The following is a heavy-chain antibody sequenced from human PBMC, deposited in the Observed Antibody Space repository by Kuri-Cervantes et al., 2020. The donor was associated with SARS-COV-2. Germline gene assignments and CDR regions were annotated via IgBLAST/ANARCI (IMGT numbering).Heavy chain of an antibody. CDR2: ISGSGGRT. Sequence: GESLKISCAASGFTLTSYAMTWVRQAPGKGLEWVSGISGSGGRTYYADSVKGRFTISKDNSENTLYLQMNSLRAEDTAVYYCARDRPTGVVLGNAFDIWGQGTMVTVSS. CDR1: GFTLTSYA. D-gene: IGHD2-2*01. J-gene: IGHJ3*02. V-gene: IGHV3-23*01. CDR3: ARDRPTGVVLGNAFDI.